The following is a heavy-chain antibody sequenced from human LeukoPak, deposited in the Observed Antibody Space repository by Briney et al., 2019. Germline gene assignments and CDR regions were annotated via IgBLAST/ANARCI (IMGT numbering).Heavy chain of an antibody. CDR2: ISGSGGST. D-gene: IGHD2-15*01. CDR1: GFTFDDYG. V-gene: IGHV3-23*01. J-gene: IGHJ4*02. Sequence: GGSLRLSCAASGFTFDDYGMSWVRQAPGKGLEWVSAISGSGGSTYYADSVKGRFTISRDNSKNTLYLQMNSLRAEDTAVYYCAKLGGSGGSCFDYWGQGTLVTVSS. CDR3: AKLGGSGGSCFDY.